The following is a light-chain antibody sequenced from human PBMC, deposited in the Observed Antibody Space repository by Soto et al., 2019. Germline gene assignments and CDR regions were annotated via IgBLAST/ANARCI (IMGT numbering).Light chain of an antibody. CDR3: QQRSNWPFT. V-gene: IGKV3-11*01. CDR1: QIISTY. CDR2: DAS. Sequence: EIVLTQSPATLSLSPGERATLSCRASQIISTYLAWYQQKPGQAPRLLIYDASNRATGIPARFSGSGSGTDFTLTISSLEPEDFAVYYCQQRSNWPFTFGGGTKVEIK. J-gene: IGKJ4*01.